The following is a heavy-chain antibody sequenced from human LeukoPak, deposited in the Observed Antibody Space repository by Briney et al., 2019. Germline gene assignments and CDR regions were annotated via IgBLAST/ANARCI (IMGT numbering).Heavy chain of an antibody. D-gene: IGHD2-2*01. CDR2: INPSGGTT. CDR3: ARPTSIIPASNIYYYYYAMDV. V-gene: IGHV1-46*01. CDR1: GYTFTSYY. Sequence: ASVRVSCKASGYTFTSYYMHWVRQAPGQGLEWMGIINPSGGTTTFAQNFQGRVTVTGDTSTSTVYMELSSLSSEDTAVYYCARPTSIIPASNIYYYYYAMDVWGQGTTVTVSS. J-gene: IGHJ6*02.